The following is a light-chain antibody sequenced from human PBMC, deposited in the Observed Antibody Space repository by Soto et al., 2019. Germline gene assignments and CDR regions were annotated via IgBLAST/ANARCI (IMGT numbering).Light chain of an antibody. CDR3: QQRSDWPSS. V-gene: IGKV3-11*01. CDR2: DAS. Sequence: EIVLTQSPVTLSLSPGERATLSCRASQSVSSYIAWYQQKPGQAPRLLIFDASNRATGIPARFSGSGSGTDFTLTISSLEPADFAVYYCQQRSDWPSSFGGGTKVAIK. J-gene: IGKJ4*01. CDR1: QSVSSY.